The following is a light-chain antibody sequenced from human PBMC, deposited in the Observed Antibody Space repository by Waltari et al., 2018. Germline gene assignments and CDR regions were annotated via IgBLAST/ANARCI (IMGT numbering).Light chain of an antibody. CDR2: KNN. J-gene: IGLJ3*02. Sequence: QPVSTHPPSASRTPGQSVTISCYGSSSNIESHYVYWYQQFQGTAPKVLMFKNNQRPSGVSDRFSASKSGASASLAISGLRSDDEADYYCGTWDDSLSRPVFGGGTKLTVL. V-gene: IGLV1-47*01. CDR1: SSNIESHY. CDR3: GTWDDSLSRPV.